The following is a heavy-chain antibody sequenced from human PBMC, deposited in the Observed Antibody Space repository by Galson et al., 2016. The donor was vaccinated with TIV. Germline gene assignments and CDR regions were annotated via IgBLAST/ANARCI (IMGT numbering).Heavy chain of an antibody. CDR2: IIPLFRTI. V-gene: IGHV1-69*13. J-gene: IGHJ6*02. Sequence: SVKVSCKASGGTFSSYVFNWVRPAPGQGLEWMGGIIPLFRTINYAQKFQGRVTITADESSTTVYMELNSLRSGDTAVYYCASDRNTALDTYHQYYGMDVWGQGTTVTVSS. D-gene: IGHD5-18*01. CDR1: GGTFSSYV. CDR3: ASDRNTALDTYHQYYGMDV.